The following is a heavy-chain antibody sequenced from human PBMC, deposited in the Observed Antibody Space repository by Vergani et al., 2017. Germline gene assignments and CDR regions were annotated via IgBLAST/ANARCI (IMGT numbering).Heavy chain of an antibody. V-gene: IGHV1-69*13. CDR2: IIPLLDTV. J-gene: IGHJ4*02. CDR1: GGTFSSYA. CDR3: ARDGVVRGVIEVPVYYFDY. D-gene: IGHD3-10*01. Sequence: QVQLVQSGAEVKNPGSSVKVSCKASGGTFSSYAISWVRQAPGQGLEWMGRIIPLLDTVNYAQNFQGRVTITADESTSTAYMELSSLRSEDTAMYYCARDGVVRGVIEVPVYYFDYWGQGTLVTVSS.